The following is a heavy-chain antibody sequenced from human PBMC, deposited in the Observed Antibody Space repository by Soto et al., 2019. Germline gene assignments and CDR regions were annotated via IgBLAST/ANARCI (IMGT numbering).Heavy chain of an antibody. D-gene: IGHD5-18*01. Sequence: QAQLVQSGAEVKKPGASVNVSCKASGYDYVTYAITWVRQRPGQGLEWMGWISTLNGNTNYAQNFQGRVTMTTDTSTRIVHLELRSLRSEDTAVYYCARRVQVWLPDYYGMDVWGQGTTVTVSS. V-gene: IGHV1-18*01. CDR1: GYDYVTYA. CDR3: ARRVQVWLPDYYGMDV. J-gene: IGHJ6*02. CDR2: ISTLNGNT.